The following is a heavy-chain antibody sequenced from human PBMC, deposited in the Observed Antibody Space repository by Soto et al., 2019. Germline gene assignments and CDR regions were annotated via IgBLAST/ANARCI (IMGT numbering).Heavy chain of an antibody. Sequence: PGGSLRLSCAASGFTFSNYALNWVRHAPGKGLEWVSGISGGGGGTHYTDSVKGRFTISRDSAKNSLYLQMNSLRAEDTAMYYCVRDPSFDYWGQGTLVTVSS. V-gene: IGHV3-23*01. CDR1: GFTFSNYA. CDR3: VRDPSFDY. CDR2: ISGGGGGT. J-gene: IGHJ4*02.